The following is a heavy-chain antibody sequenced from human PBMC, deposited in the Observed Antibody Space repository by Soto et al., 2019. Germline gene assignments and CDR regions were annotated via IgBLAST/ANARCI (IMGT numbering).Heavy chain of an antibody. CDR1: GYTFTSYD. Sequence: ASVKVSCKASGYTFTSYDINWVRQATGQGLEWMGWMNPNSGNTGYAQKFQGRVTMTRNTSISTAYMELSSLRSEDTAVYYCARGLGKATVTPLGYWGQGTLVTVSS. CDR3: ARGLGKATVTPLGY. CDR2: MNPNSGNT. D-gene: IGHD4-4*01. V-gene: IGHV1-8*01. J-gene: IGHJ4*02.